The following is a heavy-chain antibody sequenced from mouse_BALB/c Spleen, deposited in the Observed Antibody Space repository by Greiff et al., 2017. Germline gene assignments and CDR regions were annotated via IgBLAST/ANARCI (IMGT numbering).Heavy chain of an antibody. CDR2: IYPSDSYT. J-gene: IGHJ4*01. D-gene: IGHD2-14*01. Sequence: VQLQQPGAELVRPGASVKLSCKASGYTFTSYWINWVKQRPGQGLEWIGNIYPSDSYTNYNQKFKDKATLTVDKSSSTAYMQLSSPTSEDSAVYYCTRGGYDGPYYAMDYWGQGTSVTVSS. CDR3: TRGGYDGPYYAMDY. V-gene: IGHV1-69*02. CDR1: GYTFTSYW.